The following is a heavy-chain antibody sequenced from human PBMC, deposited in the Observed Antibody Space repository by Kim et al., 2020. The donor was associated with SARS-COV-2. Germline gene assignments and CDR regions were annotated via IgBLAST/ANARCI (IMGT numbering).Heavy chain of an antibody. D-gene: IGHD6-19*01. CDR2: ISSSGSTI. V-gene: IGHV3-48*03. J-gene: IGHJ4*02. CDR3: AREDTSGWSRVDY. CDR1: GFTFSSYE. Sequence: GGSLRLSCAASGFTFSSYEMNWVRQAPGKGLEWVSYISSSGSTIYYADSVKGRFTISRDNAKNSRYLQMNSLRAEDTAVYYCAREDTSGWSRVDYWGQGTLVTVSS.